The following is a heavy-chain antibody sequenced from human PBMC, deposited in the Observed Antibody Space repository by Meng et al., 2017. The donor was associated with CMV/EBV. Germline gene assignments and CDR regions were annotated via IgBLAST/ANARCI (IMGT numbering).Heavy chain of an antibody. Sequence: GGSLRLSCAASGFTFSSYAMHWVRQAPGKGLEYVSAISSNGGSTYYADSVKGRFTISRDNAKNSLYLQMNSLRAEDTALYYCARGRTTVTTQTGNDYWGQGTMVTVSS. CDR1: GFTFSSYA. CDR2: ISSNGGST. V-gene: IGHV3-64*02. CDR3: ARGRTTVTTQTGNDY. D-gene: IGHD4-17*01. J-gene: IGHJ4*02.